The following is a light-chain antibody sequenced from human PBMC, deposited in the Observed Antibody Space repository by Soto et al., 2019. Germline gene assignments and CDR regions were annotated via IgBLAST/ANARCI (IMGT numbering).Light chain of an antibody. V-gene: IGKV3-11*01. J-gene: IGKJ1*01. CDR3: QQYGNSPRT. CDR1: QSVSNY. Sequence: EIVMTQSPATLSVSPGERATLSCRASQSVSNYLAWYQQKPGQAPRLLIYDASNRASGIPARFSGSGSGTDFTLTISRLEPEDSAVYYCQQYGNSPRTFGQGTKVDIK. CDR2: DAS.